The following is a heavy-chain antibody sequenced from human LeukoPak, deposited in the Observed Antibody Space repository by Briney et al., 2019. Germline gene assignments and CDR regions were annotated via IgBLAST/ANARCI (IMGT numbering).Heavy chain of an antibody. CDR2: INPNSGGT. J-gene: IGHJ4*02. CDR1: GYTFTDYN. Sequence: GASVKVSCKTSGYTFTDYNLHWVRQAPGQGLEWMGWINPNSGGTNYAQRFQDRVTMARDTSISTAYMDLSSLRSDDTAIFYCARSLISSSWYRSDYWGQGSLVTVSS. CDR3: ARSLISSSWYRSDY. D-gene: IGHD6-13*01. V-gene: IGHV1-2*02.